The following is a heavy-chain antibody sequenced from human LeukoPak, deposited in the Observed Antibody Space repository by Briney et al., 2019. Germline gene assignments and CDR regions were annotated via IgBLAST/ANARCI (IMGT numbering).Heavy chain of an antibody. V-gene: IGHV1-24*01. CDR1: GYTLTELS. D-gene: IGHD2-21*02. CDR3: ATAWRLGDFDY. CDR2: FDPEDGET. Sequence: ASVKVSFKVSGYTLTELSMYWVRQVPGKGHEWVGGFDPEDGETIYAQKFQGRVTMTEDTSTDTAYMELSSLTSEDTAVYYCATAWRLGDFDYWGQGTLVTVSS. J-gene: IGHJ4*02.